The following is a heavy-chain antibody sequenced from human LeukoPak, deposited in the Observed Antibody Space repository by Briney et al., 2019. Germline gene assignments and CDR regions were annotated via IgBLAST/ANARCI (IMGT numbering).Heavy chain of an antibody. J-gene: IGHJ4*02. Sequence: GGSLRLSCAASGFTFSNYWMAWVRQAPGKSLEWVANIREDGGQQFYVDSVKGRFTISRDNAKDSLYLQMNSLRAEDTAVYYCARDRAYEPDCWGQGTLVIVSS. V-gene: IGHV3-7*05. D-gene: IGHD2-21*01. CDR3: ARDRAYEPDC. CDR1: GFTFSNYW. CDR2: IREDGGQQ.